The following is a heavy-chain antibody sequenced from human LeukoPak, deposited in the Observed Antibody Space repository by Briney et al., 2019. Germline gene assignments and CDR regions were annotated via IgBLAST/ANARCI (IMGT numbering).Heavy chain of an antibody. J-gene: IGHJ4*02. Sequence: GGSLRLSCVASGFTFSSYAMHWVRQAPGKGLGYVSAISSNGGSTYYANSVKGRLTISRDNARNSLYLQMNSLRAEDTAVYYCAQRFDYWGQGTLVTVSS. CDR3: AQRFDY. V-gene: IGHV3-64*01. CDR2: ISSNGGST. CDR1: GFTFSSYA.